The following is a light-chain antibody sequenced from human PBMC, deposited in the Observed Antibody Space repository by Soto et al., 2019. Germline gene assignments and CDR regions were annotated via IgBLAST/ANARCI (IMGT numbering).Light chain of an antibody. CDR2: DVS. CDR1: SGDVGGYNY. Sequence: QSALTQPASVSGSPGQSIAISCTGTSGDVGGYNYVSWYQQHPGKAPKLMIYDVSNRPSGVSNRFSGSKSGNTASLTISGLQPEDEADYYCSSYTSSSTLVLGGGTKLTVL. V-gene: IGLV2-14*01. J-gene: IGLJ2*01. CDR3: SSYTSSSTLV.